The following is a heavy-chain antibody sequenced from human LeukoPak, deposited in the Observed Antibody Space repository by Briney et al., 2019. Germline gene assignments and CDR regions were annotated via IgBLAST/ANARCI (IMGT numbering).Heavy chain of an antibody. D-gene: IGHD3-10*01. V-gene: IGHV2-70*11. CDR3: ARIRGTMVRGVGHYGEFDY. J-gene: IGHJ4*02. CDR1: GFSLSTSGMC. CDR2: TDWDDDK. Sequence: SGPTLVNPTQTLTLTCTFSGFSLSTSGMCVSWIRQPPGKALEWLPRTDWDDDKYYNTSLKTRLTISKDTSENQVVLTMTNMDPVDTATYYCARIRGTMVRGVGHYGEFDYWGQGTLVTVSS.